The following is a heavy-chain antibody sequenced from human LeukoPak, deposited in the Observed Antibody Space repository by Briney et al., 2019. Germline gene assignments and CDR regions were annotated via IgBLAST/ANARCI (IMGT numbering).Heavy chain of an antibody. J-gene: IGHJ6*03. CDR3: ARAITTIFGVVIIPNYYYYYMDV. CDR2: INTNTGNP. D-gene: IGHD3-3*01. Sequence: ASVKVSCRASGYTFTSYAMNWVRQAPGQGLEWMGWINTNTGNPTYAQGFTGRFVFSLDTSVSTAYLQISSLKAEDTAVYYCARAITTIFGVVIIPNYYYYYMDVWGKGTTVTVSS. CDR1: GYTFTSYA. V-gene: IGHV7-4-1*02.